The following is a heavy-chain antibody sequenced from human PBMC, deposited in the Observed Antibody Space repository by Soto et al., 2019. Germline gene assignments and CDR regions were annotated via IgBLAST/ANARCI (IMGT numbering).Heavy chain of an antibody. Sequence: SETLSLTCAVSGGSITTVGYSWSWIRQPPGKGLEWIGYIFHSGISYSNPSLKGRVTMSVDGSKNRFSLRLSSVTAADTAVYYCARRISARTYYFDYWGQGTLVTVYS. CDR2: IFHSGIS. CDR3: ARRISARTYYFDY. D-gene: IGHD6-6*01. J-gene: IGHJ4*02. CDR1: GGSITTVGYS. V-gene: IGHV4-30-2*01.